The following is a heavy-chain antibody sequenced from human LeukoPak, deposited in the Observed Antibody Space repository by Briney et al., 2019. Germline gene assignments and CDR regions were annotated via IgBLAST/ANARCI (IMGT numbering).Heavy chain of an antibody. CDR3: ARAGGYCGRISCPYYFDY. CDR2: MNPNSGNT. CDR1: GYTFTSYD. V-gene: IGHV1-8*03. J-gene: IGHJ4*02. Sequence: ASVKVSCKASGYTFTSYDINWVRQATGQGLEWMGWMNPNSGNTGYAQKFQGRVTITRNTSISTAYMELSSLRSEDTAVYYCARAGGYCGRISCPYYFDYWGQGSLAAVSS. D-gene: IGHD2-15*01.